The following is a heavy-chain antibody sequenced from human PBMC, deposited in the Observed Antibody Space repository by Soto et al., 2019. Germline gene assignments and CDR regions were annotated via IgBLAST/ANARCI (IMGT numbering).Heavy chain of an antibody. D-gene: IGHD6-19*01. CDR2: ISYDGSNK. CDR1: WFTFRSYS. J-gene: IGHJ1*01. CDR3: AKGVPGIAVAGTGYFQH. V-gene: IGHV3-30-3*01. Sequence: GSPRTSRAAPWFTFRSYSMHLVPPAPGKGLEWVAVISYDGSNKYYADSVKGRFTISRDNSKNTLYLQMNSLRAEDTAVYYCAKGVPGIAVAGTGYFQHWGQGTLVTVSS.